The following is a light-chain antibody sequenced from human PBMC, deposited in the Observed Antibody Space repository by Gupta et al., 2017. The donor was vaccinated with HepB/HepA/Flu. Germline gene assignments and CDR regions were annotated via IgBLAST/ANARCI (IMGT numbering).Light chain of an antibody. CDR3: FSYASYDSWV. CDR2: NVN. Sequence: QSALTQPRSVSGSPGHSVTTSCTGTSIDVGAYNYVSWYQQHPGKAPKLMIYNVNRRPSGVPDRFSGSKSGNTATLTISGLQAEDEADYYCFSYASYDSWVFGGGTKLTVL. V-gene: IGLV2-11*01. CDR1: SIDVGAYNY. J-gene: IGLJ3*02.